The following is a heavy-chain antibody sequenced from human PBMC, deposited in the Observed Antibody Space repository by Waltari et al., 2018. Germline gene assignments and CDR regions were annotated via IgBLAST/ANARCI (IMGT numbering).Heavy chain of an antibody. V-gene: IGHV3-30*04. D-gene: IGHD3-22*01. CDR3: ARDYCDRANCHGMDV. CDR2: ISYNGRNI. CDR1: EFTFSSYA. Sequence: QVQLVESGGGVVQPGGSLRLSCAASEFTFSSYAIPWVRQAPGKGLEWVAVISYNGRNIYYVDSVKGRFTISRDNSKKTLYMQMNSLTVEDTAVYYCARDYCDRANCHGMDVWGQGTTVTV. J-gene: IGHJ6*02.